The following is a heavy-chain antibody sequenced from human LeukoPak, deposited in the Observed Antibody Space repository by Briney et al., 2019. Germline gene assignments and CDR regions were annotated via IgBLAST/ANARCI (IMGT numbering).Heavy chain of an antibody. D-gene: IGHD3-3*01. CDR2: IRSKAYGGTT. J-gene: IGHJ4*02. CDR1: GFTFGDYA. Sequence: GGSLRLSCTASGFTFGDYAMSWFRQAPGKGLEWVGFIRSKAYGGTTEYAASVKGRFTISRDDSKSIAYLQMNSLKTEDTAVYYCTAYYDFWSGYYPFDYWGQGTVVTVSS. V-gene: IGHV3-49*03. CDR3: TAYYDFWSGYYPFDY.